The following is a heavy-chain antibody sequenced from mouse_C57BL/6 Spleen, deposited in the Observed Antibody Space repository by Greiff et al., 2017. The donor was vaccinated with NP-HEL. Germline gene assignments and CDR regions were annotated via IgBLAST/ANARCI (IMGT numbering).Heavy chain of an antibody. D-gene: IGHD1-1*01. CDR2: IYPGDGDT. V-gene: IGHV1-82*01. J-gene: IGHJ4*01. Sequence: VQLQQSGPELVKPGASVKISCKVSGYAFSSSWMNWVKQRPGKGLEWIGRIYPGDGDTNYNGKFKGKATLTADKSSSTAYMQLSSLTSEDSAVYFCARLNYGNYYAMDYWGQGTSVTVSS. CDR1: GYAFSSSW. CDR3: ARLNYGNYYAMDY.